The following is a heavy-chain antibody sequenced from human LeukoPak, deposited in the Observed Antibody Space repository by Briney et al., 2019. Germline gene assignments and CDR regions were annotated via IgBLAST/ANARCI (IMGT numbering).Heavy chain of an antibody. V-gene: IGHV1-8*01. CDR1: GYTFPSYD. D-gene: IGHD6-19*01. CDR3: ARGYSSGWRFRY. Sequence: ASVKVSCKASGYTFPSYDINWVRQATVQGLEWMGWMNPNSGNTGYAQKFQGRVTMTRNTSISTAYMELSSLRSEDTAVYYCARGYSSGWRFRYWGQGTLVTVSS. CDR2: MNPNSGNT. J-gene: IGHJ4*02.